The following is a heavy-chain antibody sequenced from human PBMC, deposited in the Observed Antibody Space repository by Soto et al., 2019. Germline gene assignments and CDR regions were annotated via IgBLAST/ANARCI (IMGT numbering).Heavy chain of an antibody. CDR1: GGTFSSYA. CDR3: ARDRYSSSLGSGFDP. D-gene: IGHD6-13*01. Sequence: GASVKVSCKASGGTFSSYAISWVRQAPGQGLEWMGGIIPIFGTANYAQKFQGRVTITADESTSTAYMELSSLRSEDTAVYYCARDRYSSSLGSGFDPWGQGTLVTVSS. V-gene: IGHV1-69*13. J-gene: IGHJ5*02. CDR2: IIPIFGTA.